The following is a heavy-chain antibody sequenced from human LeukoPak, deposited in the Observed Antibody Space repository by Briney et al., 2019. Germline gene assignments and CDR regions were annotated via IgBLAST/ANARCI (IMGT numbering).Heavy chain of an antibody. CDR1: EYSFPNYC. D-gene: IGHD3-10*01. CDR2: IYPDDSDT. J-gene: IGHJ4*02. CDR3: ARHGSSWFQVDY. V-gene: IGHV5-51*01. Sequence: GESLKISCKHSEYSFPNYCIGWVRQMPGKGLEWMGIIYPDDSDTRYSPSFQGQVTISADKSISTAYLQWSSLKASDTAMYYCARHGSSWFQVDYWGQGTLVTVSS.